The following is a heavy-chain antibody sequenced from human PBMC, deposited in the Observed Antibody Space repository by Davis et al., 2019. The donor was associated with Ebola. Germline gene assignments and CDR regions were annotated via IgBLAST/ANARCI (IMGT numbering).Heavy chain of an antibody. CDR2: INQDGSEK. CDR3: ARPRTIFGVVCWFDP. D-gene: IGHD3-3*01. V-gene: IGHV3-7*03. Sequence: PGGSLRLSCAASGFTFSSYWMSWVRQAPGKGLEWVANINQDGSEKYYVDSVKGRFTISRDNAKNSLYLQMNSLRAEDTAVYYCARPRTIFGVVCWFDPWGQGTLVTVSS. J-gene: IGHJ5*02. CDR1: GFTFSSYW.